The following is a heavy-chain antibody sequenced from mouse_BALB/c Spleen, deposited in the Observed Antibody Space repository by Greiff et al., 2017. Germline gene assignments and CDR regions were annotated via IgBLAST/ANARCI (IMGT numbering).Heavy chain of an antibody. CDR3: ARGGVDGFAY. D-gene: IGHD1-1*02. J-gene: IGHJ3*01. CDR2: ISSGGST. Sequence: DVKLVESGGGLVKPGGSLKLSCAASGFTFSSYAMSWVRQTPEKRLEWVASISSGGSTYYPDSVKGRFTISRDNARNILYLQMSSLRSEDTAMYYCARGGVDGFAYWGQGTLVTVSA. V-gene: IGHV5-6-5*01. CDR1: GFTFSSYA.